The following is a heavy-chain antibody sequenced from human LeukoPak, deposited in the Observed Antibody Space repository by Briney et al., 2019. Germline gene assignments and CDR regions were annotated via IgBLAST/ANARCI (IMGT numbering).Heavy chain of an antibody. J-gene: IGHJ4*02. V-gene: IGHV5-51*01. CDR1: GYNFVAHW. D-gene: IGHD6-6*01. CDR2: IYPGDAET. CDR3: ARRSSSCSGGTCDFYYYDY. Sequence: GESLKISCKGSGYNFVAHWIVWMRQMPGKGLEWVGSIYPGDAETKYNSSFEGQVTISTDKSITTAYLQWSGLRASDTALYFCARRSSSCSGGTCDFYYYDYWGQGTRVTVSS.